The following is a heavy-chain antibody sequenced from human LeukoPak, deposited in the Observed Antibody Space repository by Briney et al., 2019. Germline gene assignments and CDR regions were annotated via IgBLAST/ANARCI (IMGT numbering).Heavy chain of an antibody. V-gene: IGHV1-24*01. Sequence: GASVKVSCKVSGYTLTELSMHWVRQAPGKGLEWMGGFDPEDGETIYARKFQGRVTMTEDTSTDTAYMELSSLRSEGTAVYYCATWGSSLALYWFDPWGQGTLVTVSS. CDR2: FDPEDGET. D-gene: IGHD6-6*01. CDR3: ATWGSSLALYWFDP. J-gene: IGHJ5*02. CDR1: GYTLTELS.